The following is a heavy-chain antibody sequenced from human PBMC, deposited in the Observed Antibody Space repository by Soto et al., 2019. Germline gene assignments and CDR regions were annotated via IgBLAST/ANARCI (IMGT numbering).Heavy chain of an antibody. Sequence: ASETLSLTCAVYGGSFSGYYWSWIRQPPGKGLEWIGEINHSGSTNYNPSLKSRVTISVDTSKNQFSLKLSSVTAADTAVYYCARVPSTVVTRMYGMDVWGQGTTGTVSS. CDR2: INHSGST. CDR1: GGSFSGYY. CDR3: ARVPSTVVTRMYGMDV. V-gene: IGHV4-34*01. D-gene: IGHD4-17*01. J-gene: IGHJ6*02.